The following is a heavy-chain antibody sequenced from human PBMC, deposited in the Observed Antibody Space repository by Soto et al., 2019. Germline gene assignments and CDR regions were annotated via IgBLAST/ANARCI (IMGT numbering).Heavy chain of an antibody. CDR3: ARSLAAFPLYGMDV. CDR1: GFTFSSYG. J-gene: IGHJ6*02. Sequence: QVQLVESGGGVVQPGRSLRPSCAASGFTFSSYGMHWVRQAPGKGLEWVAVIWYDGSNKYYADSVKGRFTISRDNSKNTLYLQMNSLRAEDTAVYYCARSLAAFPLYGMDVWGQGTTVTVSS. D-gene: IGHD6-6*01. CDR2: IWYDGSNK. V-gene: IGHV3-33*01.